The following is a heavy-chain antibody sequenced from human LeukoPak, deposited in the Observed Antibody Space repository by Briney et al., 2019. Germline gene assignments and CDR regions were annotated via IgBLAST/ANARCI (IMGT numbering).Heavy chain of an antibody. Sequence: SQTLSLTCTVSGGSISSGGYYWSWIRQHPGKGLEWIGYIYYSGSTYYNPSLKSRVTISVDTSKNQFSLKLSSVTAADTAVHYCARVPRLYDYVWGSYRYKGEYYFDYWGQGTLVTVSS. V-gene: IGHV4-31*03. CDR3: ARVPRLYDYVWGSYRYKGEYYFDY. CDR2: IYYSGST. J-gene: IGHJ4*02. D-gene: IGHD3-16*02. CDR1: GGSISSGGYY.